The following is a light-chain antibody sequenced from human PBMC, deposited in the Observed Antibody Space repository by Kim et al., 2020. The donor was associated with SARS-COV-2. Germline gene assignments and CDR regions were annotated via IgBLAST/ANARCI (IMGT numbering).Light chain of an antibody. J-gene: IGLJ1*01. CDR2: ENY. CDR3: AAWDNSLSVHYV. V-gene: IGLV1-47*01. Sequence: ELTQPPSASGTPGQRVTISCSGSRSNIGSNYVYWYQQLPGAAPKLLIYENYQRPSGVPDRFSGSKSGTSASLAISGLRSEDEADYYCAAWDNSLSVHYVFGTGTKVTVL. CDR1: RSNIGSNY.